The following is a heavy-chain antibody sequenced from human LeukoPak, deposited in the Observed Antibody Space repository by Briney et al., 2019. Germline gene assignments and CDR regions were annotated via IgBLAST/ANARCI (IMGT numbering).Heavy chain of an antibody. D-gene: IGHD2-8*02. CDR3: ARVGMTSWWTGFDP. CDR2: INPSGGST. Sequence: GASVKVSCKASGYTFTSYYMHWVRQAPGQGLEWMGIINPSGGSTSYAQKFQGRVTMTRDTSISTAYMELSRLRSDDTAVYYCARVGMTSWWTGFDPWGQGTLVTVSS. CDR1: GYTFTSYY. V-gene: IGHV1-46*01. J-gene: IGHJ5*02.